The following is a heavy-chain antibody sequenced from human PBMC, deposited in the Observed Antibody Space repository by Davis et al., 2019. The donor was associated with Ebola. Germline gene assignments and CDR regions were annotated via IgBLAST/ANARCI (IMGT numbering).Heavy chain of an antibody. Sequence: GESLKISCAASGFTFSSYGMHWVRQAPGKGLEWVAVISYDGSNKYYADSVKGRFTISRDNAKNSLYLQMNSLRAEDTAVYYCAKATRNPFIKDDYYYYGMDVWGQGTTVTVSS. CDR3: AKATRNPFIKDDYYYYGMDV. D-gene: IGHD3-10*01. CDR2: ISYDGSNK. V-gene: IGHV3-30*18. J-gene: IGHJ6*02. CDR1: GFTFSSYG.